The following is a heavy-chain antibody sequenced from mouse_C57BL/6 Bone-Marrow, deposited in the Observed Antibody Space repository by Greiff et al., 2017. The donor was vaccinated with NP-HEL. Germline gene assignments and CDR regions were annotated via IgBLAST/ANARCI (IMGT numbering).Heavy chain of an antibody. J-gene: IGHJ3*01. CDR1: GFTFSSYG. CDR2: ISSGGSYT. D-gene: IGHD2-1*01. CDR3: ARTFYGIPWFAY. Sequence: EVKLVESGGDLVKPGGSLKLSCAASGFTFSSYGMSWVRQTPDKRLEWVATISSGGSYTYYPDSVKGRFTISRDNAKNTLYLQMSSLKSEDTAMYYCARTFYGIPWFAYWGQGTLVTVSA. V-gene: IGHV5-6*02.